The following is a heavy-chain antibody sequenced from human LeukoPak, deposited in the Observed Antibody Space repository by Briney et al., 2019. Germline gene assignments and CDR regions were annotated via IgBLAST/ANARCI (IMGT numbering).Heavy chain of an antibody. V-gene: IGHV1-8*01. CDR1: GYTFISYD. J-gene: IGHJ4*02. D-gene: IGHD6-13*01. Sequence: ASVKVSCKASGYTFISYDINWVRQATGQGLEWMGWMNPNSGNTGYAQKFQGRVTMTRNTSISTAYMELSSLRSEDTAVYYCARGRSGSSWLDYWGQGTLVTVSS. CDR2: MNPNSGNT. CDR3: ARGRSGSSWLDY.